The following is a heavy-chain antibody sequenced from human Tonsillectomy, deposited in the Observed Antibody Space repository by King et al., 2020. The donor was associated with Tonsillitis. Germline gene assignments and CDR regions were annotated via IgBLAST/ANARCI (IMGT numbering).Heavy chain of an antibody. V-gene: IGHV4-38-2*02. D-gene: IGHD3-3*01. CDR2: IYHSGST. Sequence: QLQESGPGLVKPSETLSLTCTVSGYSISSGYYWGWIRQPPGKGLEWIGSIYHSGSTYYNPSLKSRVTISVDTSKNQFSLKLSSVTAADTAVYYCASSVYRGFLESHWYFDLWGRGTLVTVSS. CDR3: ASSVYRGFLESHWYFDL. CDR1: GYSISSGYY. J-gene: IGHJ2*01.